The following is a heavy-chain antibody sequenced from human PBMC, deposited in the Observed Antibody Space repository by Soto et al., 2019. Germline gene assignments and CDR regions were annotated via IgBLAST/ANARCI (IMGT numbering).Heavy chain of an antibody. D-gene: IGHD2-21*01. V-gene: IGHV3-30-3*01. J-gene: IGHJ3*01. CDR1: GFTFETYA. CDR2: LSFDGNTE. CDR3: ARPIVEGCVNDAFDV. Sequence: QVQLVESGGGVVQPGRSLRLSCAASGFTFETYAMHWVRQAPGKGLEWVAGLSFDGNTEYYIDSVRGRFTISRDNSKNTLFLQMNSLRREDTAVYHCARPIVEGCVNDAFDVWGRGTMVTVSS.